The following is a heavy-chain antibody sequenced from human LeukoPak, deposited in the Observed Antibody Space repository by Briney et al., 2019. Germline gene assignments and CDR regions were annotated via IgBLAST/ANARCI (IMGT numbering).Heavy chain of an antibody. V-gene: IGHV3-30*04. D-gene: IGHD4-17*01. CDR3: AKDLGDYGDYEFDY. J-gene: IGHJ4*02. Sequence: GGSLRLSCAASGFTFSSYAMHWVRQAPGKGLEWVAVISYDGSNKYYADSVKGRFTISRDNSKNTLYLQMNSLRAEDTAVYYCAKDLGDYGDYEFDYWGQGTLVTVSS. CDR2: ISYDGSNK. CDR1: GFTFSSYA.